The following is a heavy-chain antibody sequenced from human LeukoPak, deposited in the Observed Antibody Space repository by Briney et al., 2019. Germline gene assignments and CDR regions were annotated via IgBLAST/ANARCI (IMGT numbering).Heavy chain of an antibody. D-gene: IGHD2-8*01. V-gene: IGHV3-21*01. CDR2: ISSSSSYI. CDR3: ARDRNGGRYYFDY. CDR1: GFTFSSYW. J-gene: IGHJ4*02. Sequence: GGSLRLSCAASGFTFSSYWMHWVRQGPGKGLEWVSSISSSSSYIYYADSVKGRFTISRDNAKNSLYLQMNSLRAEDTAVYYCARDRNGGRYYFDYWGQGTLVTVSS.